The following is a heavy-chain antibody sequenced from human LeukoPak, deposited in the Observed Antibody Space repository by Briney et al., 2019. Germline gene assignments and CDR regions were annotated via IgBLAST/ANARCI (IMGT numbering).Heavy chain of an antibody. CDR1: GGSISSYY. Sequence: SETLSLTCTVSGGSISSYYWSWIRQPAGKGLEWIGRIYTSGSTNYNPSLKSRVTMSVDTSKNQFSLKLSSVTAADTALYYWVRVDYDSSGYPFAYWGKGALDTVSS. V-gene: IGHV4-4*07. CDR3: VRVDYDSSGYPFAY. CDR2: IYTSGST. J-gene: IGHJ4*02. D-gene: IGHD3-22*01.